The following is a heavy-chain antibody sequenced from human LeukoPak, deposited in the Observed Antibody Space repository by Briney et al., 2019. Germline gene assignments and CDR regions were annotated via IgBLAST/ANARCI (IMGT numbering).Heavy chain of an antibody. CDR2: IGYEGVHK. CDR3: AKDLHGGYSSDY. CDR1: GFTFNNFG. D-gene: IGHD4-23*01. Sequence: GGSLRLSCAASGFTFNNFGMHWVRQAPGKGLEWVSFIGYEGVHKYYADSVKGRFTISKDNSKATLYLQMNSLRPEDTAVYYCAKDLHGGYSSDYWGQGTLVTVSS. V-gene: IGHV3-30*02. J-gene: IGHJ4*02.